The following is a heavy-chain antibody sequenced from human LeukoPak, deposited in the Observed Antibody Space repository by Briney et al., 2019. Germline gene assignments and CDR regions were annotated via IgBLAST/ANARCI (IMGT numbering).Heavy chain of an antibody. Sequence: SETLSLTCSVSGGTITRYYWSWIRQPPGKGLEWVGCIYYSGSTIYNPSLKSRVTISVDTSKNKFSLKLSSATAADTAVYYCARGDYDSSGYTPNFDYWGQGALATVSS. CDR1: GGTITRYY. D-gene: IGHD3-22*01. CDR2: IYYSGST. V-gene: IGHV4-59*01. J-gene: IGHJ4*02. CDR3: ARGDYDSSGYTPNFDY.